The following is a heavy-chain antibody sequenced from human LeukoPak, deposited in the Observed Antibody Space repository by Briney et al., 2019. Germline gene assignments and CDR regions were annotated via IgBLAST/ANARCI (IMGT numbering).Heavy chain of an antibody. J-gene: IGHJ4*02. CDR3: AKGGGYYDSSGYYANFYDS. CDR1: GFTSSSYA. Sequence: GGALRLSCAASGFTSSSYAMNWVGQAPGRGVEWVSAICGGGSTTYYADSVKGRFTISRDNSKNTLFLPMSSLRAEDTAVYYCAKGGGYYDSSGYYANFYDSWGQGPLVTVSS. V-gene: IGHV3-23*01. D-gene: IGHD3-22*01. CDR2: ICGGGSTT.